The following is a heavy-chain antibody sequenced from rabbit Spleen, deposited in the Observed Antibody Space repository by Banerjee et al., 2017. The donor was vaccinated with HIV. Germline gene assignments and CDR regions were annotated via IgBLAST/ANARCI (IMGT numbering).Heavy chain of an antibody. J-gene: IGHJ4*01. CDR2: INTATGKA. CDR1: GFTLSSYYM. D-gene: IGHD1-1*01. V-gene: IGHV1S45*01. Sequence: QEQLKESGGGLVQPGGSLKLSCKASGFTLSSYYMNWVRQAPGKGLEWIACINTATGKAVYATWAKCRFTISRTSSTTVSLQMSSLTAADTVTYFCTRDLTGVIGWNFNLWGPGTLFSVS. CDR3: TRDLTGVIGWNFNL.